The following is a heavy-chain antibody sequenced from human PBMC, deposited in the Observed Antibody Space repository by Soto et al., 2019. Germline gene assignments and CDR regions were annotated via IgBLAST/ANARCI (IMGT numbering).Heavy chain of an antibody. CDR1: GGTFSSYA. Sequence: QVQLVQSGAEVKKPGSSVKVSCKASGGTFSSYAISWVRQAPGRVLEWMGGIIPIFGTPDCAQKFQGSVTITADESTSAAYMELSSLRSEDTAVSYCASQPTVTPYSSYGMDVWGQGTTVTVSS. J-gene: IGHJ6*02. CDR2: IIPIFGTP. V-gene: IGHV1-69*12. CDR3: ASQPTVTPYSSYGMDV. D-gene: IGHD4-4*01.